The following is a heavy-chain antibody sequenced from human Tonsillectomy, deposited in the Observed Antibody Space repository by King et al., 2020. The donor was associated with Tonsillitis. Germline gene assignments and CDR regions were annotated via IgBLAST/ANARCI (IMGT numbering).Heavy chain of an antibody. CDR1: GYNFTTHW. Sequence: QLVQSGAEVKKPGESLKISCKSSGYNFTTHWIGWVRQMPGKGLEWMGIIYPGDSDARHSPSFQDQVTISADKSISTAYLHWSSLKASDTAMYYCARTRAAIFGVVILPDAFDIWGQGTLVTVSS. CDR3: ARTRAAIFGVVILPDAFDI. CDR2: IYPGDSDA. J-gene: IGHJ3*02. V-gene: IGHV5-51*03. D-gene: IGHD3-3*01.